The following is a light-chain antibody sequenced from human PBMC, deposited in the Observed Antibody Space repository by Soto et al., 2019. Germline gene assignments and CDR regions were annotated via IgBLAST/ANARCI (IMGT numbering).Light chain of an antibody. CDR1: QSINNW. CDR3: QQYSSYWT. V-gene: IGKV1-5*01. CDR2: DAS. J-gene: IGKJ1*01. Sequence: DIKMTESPSTLSSSVRDRVTITLRARQSINNWLAWYKQKPGKAPKLLIYDASNLESGVPSRLSGSGSGTEFTLTISSMKPDDFATYYCQQYSSYWTFGQGTKVDIK.